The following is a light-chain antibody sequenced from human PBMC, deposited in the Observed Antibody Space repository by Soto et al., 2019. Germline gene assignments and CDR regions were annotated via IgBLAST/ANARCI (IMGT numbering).Light chain of an antibody. CDR1: QSVSSTY. V-gene: IGKV3-20*01. CDR2: GAS. J-gene: IGKJ1*01. Sequence: EIVLTQSPGTLSLSPGERATLSCRASQSVSSTYLAWYQQKPGQAPRLLIYGASSRATGIPDRFSGSGSGTDFTLTISRLEPEDFVVYYCQQYGRSPWTFSQGTKVEIK. CDR3: QQYGRSPWT.